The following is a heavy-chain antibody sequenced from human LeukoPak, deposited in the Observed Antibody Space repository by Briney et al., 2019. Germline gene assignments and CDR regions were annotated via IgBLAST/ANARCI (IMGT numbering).Heavy chain of an antibody. V-gene: IGHV3-23*01. CDR2: ISGSGGST. D-gene: IGHD6-19*01. J-gene: IGHJ4*02. Sequence: GGSLRLSCAASGFTFSTYAVNWVRQAPGKGLEWVSAISGSGGSTYYADSVKGRFTISRDNSKNTLYLQMNSLRAEDTAVYYCAKHSSGWPLTVDYWGQGTLVTVSS. CDR3: AKHSSGWPLTVDY. CDR1: GFTFSTYA.